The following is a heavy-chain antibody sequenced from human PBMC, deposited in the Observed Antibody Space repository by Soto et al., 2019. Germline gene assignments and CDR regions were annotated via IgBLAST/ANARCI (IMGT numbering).Heavy chain of an antibody. V-gene: IGHV1-3*01. CDR2: INAGNGNT. Sequence: QVQLVQSGAEVKKPGASVKVSCKASGYTFTSYAMHWVRQAPGQRLEWMGWINAGNGNTKYSQKFQGRVTITRDTSASTAYMELSSLRSEDTAVYYCARNGADGVIYSSFDYWGQGTLVTVSS. D-gene: IGHD3-16*02. CDR3: ARNGADGVIYSSFDY. CDR1: GYTFTSYA. J-gene: IGHJ4*02.